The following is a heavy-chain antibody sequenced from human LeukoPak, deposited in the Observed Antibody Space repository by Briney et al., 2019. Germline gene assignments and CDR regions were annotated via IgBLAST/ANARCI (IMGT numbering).Heavy chain of an antibody. D-gene: IGHD3-16*02. CDR3: ARGVTFGGVIGDYYYCMDV. CDR1: GYTSTSYD. J-gene: IGHJ6*03. CDR2: MDPNSGNT. Sequence: ASVKVSCKASGYTSTSYDINWVRQATGQGLEWMGWMDPNSGNTGYAQKFQGRVTITRNTSISTAYMELSSLRSEDTDVYYCARGVTFGGVIGDYYYCMDVWGKGTTVTVSS. V-gene: IGHV1-8*03.